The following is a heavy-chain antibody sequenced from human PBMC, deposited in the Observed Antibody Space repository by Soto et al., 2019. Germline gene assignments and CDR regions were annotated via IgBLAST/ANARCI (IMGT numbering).Heavy chain of an antibody. CDR2: ISYDGSNK. Sequence: QVQLVESGGGVVQPGRSLRLSCAASGFTFSSYGMHWVRQAPGKGLEWVAVISYDGSNKYYADSVKGRFTISRDNSKNTLYQQMNSLRAEDTAVYYCAKDLSSSGWPFEYWGQGTLVTVSS. J-gene: IGHJ4*02. V-gene: IGHV3-30*18. CDR3: AKDLSSSGWPFEY. D-gene: IGHD6-19*01. CDR1: GFTFSSYG.